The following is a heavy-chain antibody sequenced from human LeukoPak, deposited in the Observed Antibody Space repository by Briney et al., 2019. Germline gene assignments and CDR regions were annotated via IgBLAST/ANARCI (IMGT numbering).Heavy chain of an antibody. D-gene: IGHD3-10*01. CDR2: IYHSGST. V-gene: IGHV4-38-2*02. J-gene: IGHJ4*02. Sequence: SETLSLTCTVSGYPISSGYYWGWIRQPPGKGLEWIGSIYHSGSTYYNPSLKSRVTISVDTSKNQFSLKLSSVTAADTAVYYCARDRTMVRGVIFDYWGQGTLVTVSS. CDR3: ARDRTMVRGVIFDY. CDR1: GYPISSGYY.